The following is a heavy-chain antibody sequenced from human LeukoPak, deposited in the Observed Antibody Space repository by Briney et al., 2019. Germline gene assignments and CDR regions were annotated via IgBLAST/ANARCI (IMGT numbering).Heavy chain of an antibody. CDR2: IIPIFGTA. J-gene: IGHJ5*02. CDR3: ARDRDYYGSGSYSSFGP. Sequence: SVKVSCKASGGTFSSYAISWVRQAPGQGLEWMGGIIPIFGTANYAQKFQGRVTITADESTSTAYMELSSLRSEDTAVYYCARDRDYYGSGSYSSFGPWGQGTLVTVSS. CDR1: GGTFSSYA. V-gene: IGHV1-69*13. D-gene: IGHD3-10*01.